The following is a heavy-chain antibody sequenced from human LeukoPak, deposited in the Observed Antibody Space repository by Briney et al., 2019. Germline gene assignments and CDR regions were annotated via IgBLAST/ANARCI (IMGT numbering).Heavy chain of an antibody. V-gene: IGHV4-39*01. CDR1: GDSIRSSNYY. D-gene: IGHD3-22*01. CDR2: IYYSGRT. J-gene: IGHJ1*01. Sequence: PSETLSLTCLVSGDSIRSSNYYWDWIRQPPGKRLEWIGSIYYSGRTYYNSSLKSRFSMSVDTTKNQFSLRLTSMTAADTAVYYCARRRYYDGSGYLDWGQGTLVIVS. CDR3: ARRRYYDGSGYLD.